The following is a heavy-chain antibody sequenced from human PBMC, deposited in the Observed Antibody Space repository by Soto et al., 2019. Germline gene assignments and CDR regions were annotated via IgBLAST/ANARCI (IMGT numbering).Heavy chain of an antibody. D-gene: IGHD3-10*01. CDR3: ARDLARYYGSGSYGPPRYYYYGMDV. V-gene: IGHV3-30-3*01. J-gene: IGHJ6*02. CDR1: GFTFSSYA. Sequence: GGSLRLSCAASGFTFSSYAMHWVRQAPGKGLEWVAVISYDGSNKYYADFVKGRFTISRDNSKNTLYLQMNSLRAEDTAVYYCARDLARYYGSGSYGPPRYYYYGMDVWGQGTTVTVSS. CDR2: ISYDGSNK.